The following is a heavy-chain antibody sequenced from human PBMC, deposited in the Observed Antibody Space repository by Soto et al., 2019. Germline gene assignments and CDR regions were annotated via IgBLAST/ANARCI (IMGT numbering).Heavy chain of an antibody. J-gene: IGHJ6*03. CDR2: IYYSGST. CDR3: ARQGRYFGYYYYYMDV. Sequence: SETLSLTCTVSGGSISSSSYYWGWIRQPPGKGLERIGSIYYSGSTYYNPSLKSRVTISVDTSKNQFSLKLSSVTAADTAVYYCARQGRYFGYYYYYMDVWGKGTTVTVSS. CDR1: GGSISSSSYY. V-gene: IGHV4-39*01. D-gene: IGHD3-9*01.